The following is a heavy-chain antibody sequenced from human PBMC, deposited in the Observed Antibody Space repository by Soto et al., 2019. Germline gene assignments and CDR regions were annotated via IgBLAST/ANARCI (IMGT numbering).Heavy chain of an antibody. CDR1: GFTFSSYA. V-gene: IGHV3-23*01. Sequence: PGGSLRLSCAASGFTFSSYAMSWVRQAPGKGLEWVSAISGSGGSTYYADSVKGRFTISRDNSKNTLYLQMNSLRAEDTAVYYCAKDVVSLRIAALQRPHMGYGMDVWGQGTTVTVSS. CDR2: ISGSGGST. J-gene: IGHJ6*02. D-gene: IGHD6-6*01. CDR3: AKDVVSLRIAALQRPHMGYGMDV.